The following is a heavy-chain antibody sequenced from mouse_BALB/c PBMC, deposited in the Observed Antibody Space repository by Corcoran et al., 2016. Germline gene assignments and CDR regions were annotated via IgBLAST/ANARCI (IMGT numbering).Heavy chain of an antibody. CDR1: GYTFTNYG. V-gene: IGHV9-3-1*01. CDR3: ARSYCSSYWYFDV. J-gene: IGHJ1*01. D-gene: IGHD1-1*01. CDR2: INTYTGEP. Sequence: QIQLVQSGPELKKPGETVKISCKASGYTFTNYGMNWVKQAPGKGLKWMGWINTYTGEPTYADDFKGRFASSLETSASTAYLQINNLKNEDTATYFCARSYCSSYWYFDVWGAGTTVTVSS.